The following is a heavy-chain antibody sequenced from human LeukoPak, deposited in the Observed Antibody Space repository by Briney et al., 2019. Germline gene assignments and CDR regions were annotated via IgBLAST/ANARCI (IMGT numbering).Heavy chain of an antibody. Sequence: SETLSLTCAVYGGSLSGYYWSWIRQPPGKWLEWIGEINHSGSTNYNPSLKSRVTISVDTSKNQFSLKLSSVTAADTAVYYCASLPLRYSYGNGIDYWGQGTLVTVSS. CDR2: INHSGST. CDR1: GGSLSGYY. D-gene: IGHD5-18*01. J-gene: IGHJ4*02. V-gene: IGHV4-34*01. CDR3: ASLPLRYSYGNGIDY.